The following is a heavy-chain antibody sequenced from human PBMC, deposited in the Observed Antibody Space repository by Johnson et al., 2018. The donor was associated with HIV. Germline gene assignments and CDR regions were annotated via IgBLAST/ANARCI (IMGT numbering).Heavy chain of an antibody. V-gene: IGHV3-30*14. D-gene: IGHD3-10*01. CDR2: ISYDGSNK. Sequence: QMQLVESGGGLVQPGGSLRLSCAASGFTFSSYAMHWVRQAPGKGLEWVAVISYDGSNKYYADSVKGRFTISRDSSKNTVYLQMNNLRAEDTAVYNCARGVRGVIIDWGQGTMVAVSS. CDR3: ARGVRGVIID. CDR1: GFTFSSYA. J-gene: IGHJ3*01.